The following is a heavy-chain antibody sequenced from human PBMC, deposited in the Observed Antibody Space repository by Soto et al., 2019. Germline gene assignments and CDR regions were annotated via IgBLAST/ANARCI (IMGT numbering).Heavy chain of an antibody. Sequence: GASVKVSCKASGYTFTSYYMHWVRQAPGQGLEWMGIINPSGGSTSYAQKFQGRVTMTRDTSTSTVYMELSSLRSEDTAVYYCARGRNWNGIHKGDYYYYGMDVSGQGTTVTVSS. CDR2: INPSGGST. V-gene: IGHV1-46*01. CDR1: GYTFTSYY. CDR3: ARGRNWNGIHKGDYYYYGMDV. D-gene: IGHD1-1*01. J-gene: IGHJ6*02.